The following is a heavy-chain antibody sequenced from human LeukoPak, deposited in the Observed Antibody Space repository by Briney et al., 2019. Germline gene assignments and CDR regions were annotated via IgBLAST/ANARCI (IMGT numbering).Heavy chain of an antibody. D-gene: IGHD6-13*01. V-gene: IGHV1-2*06. Sequence: GESLKISCKGSGYTFTGYYMHWVRQAPGQGLEWMGRINPNSGGTNYAQKFQGRVTVTRDTSISTAYMELSTLRSDDTAVYYCARDLHSSAPGDFDYWGQGSLVTVSS. J-gene: IGHJ4*02. CDR1: GYTFTGYY. CDR2: INPNSGGT. CDR3: ARDLHSSAPGDFDY.